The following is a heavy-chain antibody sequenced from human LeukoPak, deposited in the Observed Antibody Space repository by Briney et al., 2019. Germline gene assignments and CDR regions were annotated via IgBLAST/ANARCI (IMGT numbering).Heavy chain of an antibody. Sequence: GGSLRLSCAASGFTFSSNAMSWSRKPPGKGRGGLSTISASSSHTHYADSVKGRFAISRDKARNTLYLQMSSLRADDTAVDYCAKDPGDSSWYIVLWGQGTLVTVSS. CDR3: AKDPGDSSWYIVL. CDR1: GFTFSSNA. V-gene: IGHV3-23*01. J-gene: IGHJ4*02. D-gene: IGHD6-13*01. CDR2: ISASSSHT.